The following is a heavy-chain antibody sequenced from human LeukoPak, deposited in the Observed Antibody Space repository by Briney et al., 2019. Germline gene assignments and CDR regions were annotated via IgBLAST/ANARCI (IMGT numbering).Heavy chain of an antibody. Sequence: GASVKVSCKASGYTFTGYYMHWVRQAPGQGLEWMGWINPNSGGTNYAQKFQGRVTMTRDTSISTAYMELSRLRSDDTAVYYCARDSWGTMVRGVIHYYYMDVWGKGTTVTISS. CDR3: ARDSWGTMVRGVIHYYYMDV. CDR1: GYTFTGYY. D-gene: IGHD3-10*01. CDR2: INPNSGGT. J-gene: IGHJ6*03. V-gene: IGHV1-2*02.